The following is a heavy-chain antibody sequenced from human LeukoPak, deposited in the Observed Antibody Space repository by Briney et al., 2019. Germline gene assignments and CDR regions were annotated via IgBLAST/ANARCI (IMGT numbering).Heavy chain of an antibody. V-gene: IGHV3-11*01. J-gene: IGHJ6*03. CDR3: AREIAARLHYYYYYMDV. D-gene: IGHD6-6*01. CDR1: GFTFSDYY. CDR2: ISSSGSTI. Sequence: GGSLRLSCAASGFTFSDYYMSWIRQAPGKGLEWVSHISSSGSTIYYADSVKGRFTISRDNAKNSLYLQMNSLRAEDTAVYYCAREIAARLHYYYYYMDVWGKGTTVTVSS.